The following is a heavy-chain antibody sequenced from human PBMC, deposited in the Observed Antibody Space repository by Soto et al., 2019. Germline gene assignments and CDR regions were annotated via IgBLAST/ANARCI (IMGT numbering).Heavy chain of an antibody. V-gene: IGHV3-49*03. CDR2: IRSKGYGGTT. D-gene: IGHD3-16*01. J-gene: IGHJ6*02. CDR1: GFDSRDYA. Sequence: GESLRHACPASGFDSRDYAMGLFRQAPGKGLEWVSFIRSKGYGGTTEYAASLKGRFTISRDDSKRIAYLQMDSLKAEDTAVYYCSREGYNFLWGSYHYGMDLWGQGT. CDR3: SREGYNFLWGSYHYGMDL.